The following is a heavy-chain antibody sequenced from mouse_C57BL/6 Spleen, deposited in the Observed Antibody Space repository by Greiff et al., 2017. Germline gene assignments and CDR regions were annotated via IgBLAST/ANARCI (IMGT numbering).Heavy chain of an antibody. CDR3: TGVGDYDCYAMDY. CDR2: ISSGGDYT. CDR1: GFNFSSYA. J-gene: IGHJ4*01. Sequence: EVKLMESGEGLVKPGGSLKFSCAASGFNFSSYAMSWVRQTPEQRLEWVAYISSGGDYTYYAATVKGRFTISRDTARNTPYLQLSSLKSEDTARYYCTGVGDYDCYAMDYWGQGTSVTVSS. D-gene: IGHD2-4*01. V-gene: IGHV5-9-1*02.